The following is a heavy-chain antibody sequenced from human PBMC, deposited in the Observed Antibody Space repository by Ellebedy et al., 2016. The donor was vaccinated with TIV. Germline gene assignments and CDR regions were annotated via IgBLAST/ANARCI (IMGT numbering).Heavy chain of an antibody. CDR1: GFTFTAYW. D-gene: IGHD3-10*01. CDR2: IQQRGIEK. V-gene: IGHV3-7*01. J-gene: IGHJ4*02. Sequence: PGESLKISCAASGFTFTAYWMTWVRQAPGKGPEWVANIQQRGIEKNYVDSVKGRFTISRDNAKNSLYLEMNSLRAEDTAVYYCARDYYGSENWGQGTLVTVSS. CDR3: ARDYYGSEN.